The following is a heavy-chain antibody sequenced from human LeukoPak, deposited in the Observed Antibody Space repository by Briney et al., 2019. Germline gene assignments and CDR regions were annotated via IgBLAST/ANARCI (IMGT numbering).Heavy chain of an antibody. CDR1: GGSFSGYY. Sequence: SETLSLTCAVYGGSFSGYYWRWIRQPPGKGLEWIGEINHSGSTNYNPSLKSRVTISVDTSKNQFSLKLSSVTAADTAVYYCARGVRKGGSSYYYDSSGSKPHNWFDPGGQGTLVTVSA. CDR2: INHSGST. J-gene: IGHJ5*02. CDR3: ARGVRKGGSSYYYDSSGSKPHNWFDP. V-gene: IGHV4-34*01. D-gene: IGHD3-22*01.